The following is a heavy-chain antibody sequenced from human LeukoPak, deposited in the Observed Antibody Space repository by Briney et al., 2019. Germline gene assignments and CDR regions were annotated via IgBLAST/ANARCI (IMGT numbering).Heavy chain of an antibody. CDR3: ASLRWRGGFDY. V-gene: IGHV4-59*01. CDR1: GGSFSGYY. Sequence: SETLSLTCAVYGGSFSGYYWSWIRQPPGKGLEWIGYIYYSGSTNYNPSLKSRVTISVDTSKNQFSLKLSSVTAADTAVYYCASLRWRGGFDYWGQGTLVTVSS. D-gene: IGHD4-23*01. CDR2: IYYSGST. J-gene: IGHJ4*02.